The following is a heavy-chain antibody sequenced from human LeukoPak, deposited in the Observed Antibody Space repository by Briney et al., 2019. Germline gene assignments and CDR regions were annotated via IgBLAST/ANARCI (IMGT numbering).Heavy chain of an antibody. CDR1: RFTFSSYW. V-gene: IGHV3-7*01. CDR2: IKQDGSEK. D-gene: IGHD2-15*01. Sequence: GGSLRLSCAASRFTFSSYWMSWVRQAPGKGLEWVANIKQDGSEKYYVDSVKGRFTISRDNAKNSLYLQMNSLRAEDTAVYYCARDLVVGDAFDIWGQGTMVTVSS. J-gene: IGHJ3*02. CDR3: ARDLVVGDAFDI.